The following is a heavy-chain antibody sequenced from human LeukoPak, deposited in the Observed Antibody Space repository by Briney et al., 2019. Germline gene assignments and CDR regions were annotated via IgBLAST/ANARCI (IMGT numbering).Heavy chain of an antibody. CDR2: IYYSGST. J-gene: IGHJ6*03. Sequence: SETLSLACTVPGGSISSSRYYSGWIRQPPGKGLEWIGSIYYSGSTYYNPSLKRQVTISVDPSKNQFSLKLSSVTAPDTAVYYCARHSGYSYGYAYYYYYMDVWGKGTTVTVSS. D-gene: IGHD5-18*01. V-gene: IGHV4-39*01. CDR3: ARHSGYSYGYAYYYYYMDV. CDR1: GGSISSSRYY.